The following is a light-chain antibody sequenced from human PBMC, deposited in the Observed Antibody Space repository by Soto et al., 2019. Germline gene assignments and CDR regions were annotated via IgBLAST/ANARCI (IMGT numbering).Light chain of an antibody. CDR3: QESYSIRT. CDR2: SVS. V-gene: IGKV1-39*01. Sequence: DIQMTQSPSSLSASVGDRVTITCRARQGIRNYLNWYQQKAGEAPRLLIYSVSTLQSGVPSRFSGGGSGTEFTLTISSLQPEDCGTYYCQESYSIRTFGLGTKVDIK. J-gene: IGKJ1*01. CDR1: QGIRNY.